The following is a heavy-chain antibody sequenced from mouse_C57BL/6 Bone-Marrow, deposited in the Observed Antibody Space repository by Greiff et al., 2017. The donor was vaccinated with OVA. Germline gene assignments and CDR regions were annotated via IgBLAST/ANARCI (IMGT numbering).Heavy chain of an antibody. J-gene: IGHJ3*01. CDR3: ARSYSNYVTY. V-gene: IGHV1-7*01. CDR1: GYTFTSYW. Sequence: VMLVESGAELAKPGASVKLSCKASGYTFTSYWMHWVKQRPGQGLEWIGYINPSSGYTKYNQKFKDKATLTADTSSSTAYMQLSSLTYEDSAVYYCARSYSNYVTYWGQGTLVTVSA. D-gene: IGHD2-5*01. CDR2: INPSSGYT.